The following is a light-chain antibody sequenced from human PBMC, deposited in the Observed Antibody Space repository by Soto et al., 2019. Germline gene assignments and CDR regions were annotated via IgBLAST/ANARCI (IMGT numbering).Light chain of an antibody. CDR1: ESVDRY. V-gene: IGKV3-20*01. Sequence: VLTQSPDVLSLSPGQTATLSCRASESVDRYVAWYQQKVGQAPRLLIYDAFTRATGVAARFSGSGSATDFTLTISRLEPEDFAVYFCQQYGNSPQITFGQGTRLEIK. J-gene: IGKJ5*01. CDR3: QQYGNSPQIT. CDR2: DAF.